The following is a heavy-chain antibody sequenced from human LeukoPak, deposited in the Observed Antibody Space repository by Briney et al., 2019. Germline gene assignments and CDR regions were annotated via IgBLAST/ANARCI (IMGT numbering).Heavy chain of an antibody. Sequence: GGSLRLSCAASGFTVSSNYMNWVRQAPGKGLEWVSIIYSDGRSYYADSVKGRFTISRDNSKNTLYLQMNSLRAEDTAVYYCAKQISRGVLQYWGQGTLVTVSS. J-gene: IGHJ4*02. CDR3: AKQISRGVLQY. CDR2: IYSDGRS. V-gene: IGHV3-53*01. CDR1: GFTVSSNY. D-gene: IGHD3-10*01.